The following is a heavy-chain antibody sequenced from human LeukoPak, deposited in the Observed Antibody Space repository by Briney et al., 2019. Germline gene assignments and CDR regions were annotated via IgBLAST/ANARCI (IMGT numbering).Heavy chain of an antibody. J-gene: IGHJ4*02. CDR1: GFTFADYA. CDR3: ARDWAYYFDY. CDR2: ISWNSGSI. Sequence: PGGSLRLSCAASGFTFADYAMHWVRQAPGKGLEWVSGISWNSGSIGYADSVKGRFTISRDNAKNSLYLQMNSLRAEDTAVYYCARDWAYYFDYWGQGTLVTVSP. V-gene: IGHV3-9*01.